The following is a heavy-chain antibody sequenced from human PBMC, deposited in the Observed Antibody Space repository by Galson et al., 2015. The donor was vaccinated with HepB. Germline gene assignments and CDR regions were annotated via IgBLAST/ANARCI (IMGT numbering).Heavy chain of an antibody. CDR2: ISYDGSDK. CDR3: ARVHIVVAPAADLHAFDI. J-gene: IGHJ3*02. D-gene: IGHD2-2*01. CDR1: GFTFSSYA. V-gene: IGHV3-30-3*01. Sequence: SLRLSCAASGFTFSSYAMHWVRQAPGKGLEWVAVISYDGSDKYYADSVKGRFTISRDNSKNTLYLQMNSLRAEDTAVYYCARVHIVVAPAADLHAFDIWGQGTMVTVSS.